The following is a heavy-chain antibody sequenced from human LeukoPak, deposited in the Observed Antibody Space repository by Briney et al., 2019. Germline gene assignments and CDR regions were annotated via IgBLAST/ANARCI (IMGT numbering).Heavy chain of an antibody. CDR3: ARAPGEWELLGFYFDY. CDR1: GGSISSSSYY. Sequence: PSETLSLTCTVSGGSISSSSYYWGWIRQPPGKGLEWIGSIYYSGSTYYNPSLKSRVTISVDTSKNQFSLKLSSVTAADAAVYYCARAPGEWELLGFYFDYWGQGALVTVSS. V-gene: IGHV4-39*07. CDR2: IYYSGST. D-gene: IGHD1-26*01. J-gene: IGHJ4*02.